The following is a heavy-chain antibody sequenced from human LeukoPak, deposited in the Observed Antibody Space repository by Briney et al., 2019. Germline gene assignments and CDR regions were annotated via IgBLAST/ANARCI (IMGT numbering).Heavy chain of an antibody. J-gene: IGHJ3*02. CDR3: ARDGALAYCGGDCYHSYDAFDI. D-gene: IGHD2-21*02. CDR1: GFTFNTYG. V-gene: IGHV3-30*03. CDR2: ISNDGSRK. Sequence: GGSLRLSRAASGFTFNTYGMHWVRQAPGKGLEWVAIISNDGSRKYYAHSVEGRFTISRDNSKNTLYLQMNSLRAEDTAVYYCARDGALAYCGGDCYHSYDAFDIWGQGTMVTVSS.